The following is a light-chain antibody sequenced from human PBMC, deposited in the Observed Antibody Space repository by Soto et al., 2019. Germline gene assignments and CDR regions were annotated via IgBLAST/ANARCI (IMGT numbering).Light chain of an antibody. CDR2: GAS. CDR3: QQYGSSPRT. J-gene: IGKJ4*01. V-gene: IGKV3-20*01. Sequence: EIVLTQSPGTLSLSPGERATLPCRASQSVSSSYLAWYQQKPGQAPRLLIYGASSRATGIPDRFSGSGSGTDFTLTISRLEPGDFAVYYCQQYGSSPRTFGGGTKVEIK. CDR1: QSVSSSY.